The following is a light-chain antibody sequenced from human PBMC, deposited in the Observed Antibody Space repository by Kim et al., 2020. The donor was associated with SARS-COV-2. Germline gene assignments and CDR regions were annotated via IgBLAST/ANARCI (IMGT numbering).Light chain of an antibody. Sequence: GQKATMSCSGSSANRGKRYVSGYRQLPGTAPKLVIYGNDKRPSEIPDRFSGSKAGTSATLGITGLQTGDEADYYCGTWDNSLSAGVFGGGTQLTVL. CDR2: GND. CDR1: SANRGKRY. V-gene: IGLV1-51*01. CDR3: GTWDNSLSAGV. J-gene: IGLJ2*01.